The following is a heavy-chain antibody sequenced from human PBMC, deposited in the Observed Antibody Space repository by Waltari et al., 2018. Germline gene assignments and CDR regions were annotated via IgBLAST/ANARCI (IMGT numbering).Heavy chain of an antibody. J-gene: IGHJ4*02. V-gene: IGHV4-30-2*01. CDR1: GGSISSGGYS. CDR2: LYHSGST. CDR3: ARSERGGYCSGGSCYSFIR. D-gene: IGHD2-15*01. Sequence: QLQLQESGSGLVKPSQTLSLTCAGSGGSISSGGYSWGWIRQPPGKGLEWIGYLYHSGSTYYNPSLKSRVTISVDRSKNQFSLKLSSVTAADTAVYYCARSERGGYCSGGSCYSFIRWGQGTLVTVSS.